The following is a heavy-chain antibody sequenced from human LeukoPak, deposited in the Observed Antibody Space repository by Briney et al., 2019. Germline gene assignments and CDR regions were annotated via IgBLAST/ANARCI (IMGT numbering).Heavy chain of an antibody. V-gene: IGHV4-59*01. CDR2: IYYSGST. Sequence: SETLSLTCTVSGGSISSYYWSWIRQPPGKGLEWIGYIYYSGSTNYNPSLKSRVTISVDTSKNQFSLKLSSVTAADTAVYCCARRYQLLYFGYFDYWGQGTLVTVSS. D-gene: IGHD2-2*02. CDR3: ARRYQLLYFGYFDY. J-gene: IGHJ4*02. CDR1: GGSISSYY.